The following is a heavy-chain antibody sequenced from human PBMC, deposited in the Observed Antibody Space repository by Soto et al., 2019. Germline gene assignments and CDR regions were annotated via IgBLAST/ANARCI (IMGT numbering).Heavy chain of an antibody. J-gene: IGHJ4*02. D-gene: IGHD4-4*01. CDR2: INYAGDT. CDR1: GDSISSRGSY. V-gene: IGHV4-39*01. CDR3: ARLDKVTTMTFDS. Sequence: QLQLQESGPGLVKPWETLSLTCTVSGDSISSRGSYWGWIRHPPGKGLEWIGSINYAGDTYYNPSLKSRVTISVDTSKNQFSLKVSSVTAADTAVYYCARLDKVTTMTFDSWGQGMLVTVSS.